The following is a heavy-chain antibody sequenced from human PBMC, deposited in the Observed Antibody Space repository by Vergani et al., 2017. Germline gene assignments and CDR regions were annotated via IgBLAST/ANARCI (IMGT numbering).Heavy chain of an antibody. D-gene: IGHD1-1*01. CDR1: EYSFGNYW. Sequence: EVELVQSGPEMRKPGESLKISCKGSEYSFGNYWNGWVRQLPGKGLEWMGIFYPSDSDTRYSPSFQGQVTISADKSISTAFLQWDSLKSSDTALYYCARHTTYTDSWGQGTLVTVSS. CDR3: ARHTTYTDS. J-gene: IGHJ4*02. CDR2: FYPSDSDT. V-gene: IGHV5-51*01.